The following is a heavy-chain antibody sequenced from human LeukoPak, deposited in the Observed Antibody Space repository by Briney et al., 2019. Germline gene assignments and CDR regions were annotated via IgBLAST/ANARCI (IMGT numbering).Heavy chain of an antibody. V-gene: IGHV3-30*02. Sequence: GGSLRLSCAASGFTFSSYGMHWVRQAPGKGLEWVAFIRYDGSNKYYADSVKGRFTISRDNSKNTLYLQVNSLRAEDTAIYYCAKDQGSGGDPSRPLHYWGQGTLVTVSS. J-gene: IGHJ4*02. D-gene: IGHD2-21*02. CDR1: GFTFSSYG. CDR3: AKDQGSGGDPSRPLHY. CDR2: IRYDGSNK.